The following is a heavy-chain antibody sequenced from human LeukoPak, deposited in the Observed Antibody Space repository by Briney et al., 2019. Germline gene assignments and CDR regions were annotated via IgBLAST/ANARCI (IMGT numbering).Heavy chain of an antibody. V-gene: IGHV3-23*01. CDR1: GFTFSSYA. J-gene: IGHJ4*02. Sequence: HPGGSLRLSCAASGFTFSSYAMGWVRQAPGKGLEWVSAISGSGGSTYYADSVKGRFTISRDNSKNTLYLQMNSLRAEDTAVYYCAKDQHPLGTGTILLFDYWGQGTLVTVSS. D-gene: IGHD1-1*01. CDR3: AKDQHPLGTGTILLFDY. CDR2: ISGSGGST.